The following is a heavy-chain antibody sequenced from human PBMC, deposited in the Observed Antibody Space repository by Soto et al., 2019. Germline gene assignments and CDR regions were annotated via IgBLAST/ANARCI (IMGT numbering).Heavy chain of an antibody. J-gene: IGHJ4*02. CDR3: ASARMVRGVVYFDY. CDR1: GGSISSSNW. V-gene: IGHV4-4*02. CDR2: IYHSGST. D-gene: IGHD3-10*01. Sequence: KASETLSLTCAVSGGSISSSNWWSWVRQPPGKGLEWIGEIYHSGSTNYNPSLKSRVTISVDKSKNQFSLKLSSVTAADTAVYYCASARMVRGVVYFDYWGQGTLVTVSS.